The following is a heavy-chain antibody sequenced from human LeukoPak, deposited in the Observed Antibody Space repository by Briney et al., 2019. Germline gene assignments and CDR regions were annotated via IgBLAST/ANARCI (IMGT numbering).Heavy chain of an antibody. D-gene: IGHD3-3*01. CDR2: IYYSGST. J-gene: IGHJ4*02. CDR3: GRVATTIFGVVIFDY. V-gene: IGHV4-59*01. Sequence: SETLSLTCTVSGGSISSYYWSWIRQPPGKGLEWIGYIYYSGSTNYNPSLKSRVTISVDTSKNQFSLKLSSVTAADTAVYYCGRVATTIFGVVIFDYWGQGTLVTVSS. CDR1: GGSISSYY.